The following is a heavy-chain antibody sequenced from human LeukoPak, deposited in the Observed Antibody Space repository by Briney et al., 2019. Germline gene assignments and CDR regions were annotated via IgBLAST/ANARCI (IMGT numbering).Heavy chain of an antibody. CDR2: IKQDGSEK. CDR1: GITFSNYW. CDR3: ARDQTEFDY. J-gene: IGHJ4*02. V-gene: IGHV3-7*01. Sequence: GGSLRLSCAASGITFSNYWMSWVRQAPGKGLEWVANIKQDGSEKYYVDSVKGRFTISRDNAKNSLYLQMNSLRAEDTAVYYCARDQTEFDYWGQGTLVTVSS.